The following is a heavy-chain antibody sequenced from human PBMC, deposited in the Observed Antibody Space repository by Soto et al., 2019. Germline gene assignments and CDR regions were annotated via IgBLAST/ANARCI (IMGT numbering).Heavy chain of an antibody. CDR3: AGSYSSASLAYYYYGMDV. J-gene: IGHJ6*02. CDR2: IYYSGRT. V-gene: IGHV4-39*01. CDR1: GGTISSSSYY. D-gene: IGHD6-6*01. Sequence: SETLSLTCTVSGGTISSSSYYWGWIRQPPGKGLEWLGSIYYSGRTYYNPSLKSRVTISVDTSKNQFSLKLSSVTAADSAVYYCAGSYSSASLAYYYYGMDVLGQGTTVTVSS.